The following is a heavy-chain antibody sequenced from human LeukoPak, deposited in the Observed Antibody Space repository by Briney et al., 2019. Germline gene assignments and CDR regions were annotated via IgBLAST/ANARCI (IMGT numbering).Heavy chain of an antibody. Sequence: SETLSLTCTVSGGSISNYYWSWIRQSAGKGLEWVGRIHSSGSTNFYPSLRSRVPMSADTANHQFSLWLTSVTAADTALYYCARGIATITQDSFDVWGLGTMVTVSS. CDR1: GGSISNYY. CDR2: IHSSGST. J-gene: IGHJ3*01. D-gene: IGHD1-26*01. CDR3: ARGIATITQDSFDV. V-gene: IGHV4-4*07.